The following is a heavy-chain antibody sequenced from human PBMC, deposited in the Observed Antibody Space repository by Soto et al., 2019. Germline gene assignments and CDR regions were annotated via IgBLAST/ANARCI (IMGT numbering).Heavy chain of an antibody. CDR3: ARAQVSGTIEIGFSV. J-gene: IGHJ3*01. Sequence: QVQLVQSGAEVKKPGASVKISCKASGDTFSHYYMHWVRQAPGQGLEWMSIIYPTFHSPMYSENFQDRLTVTSDASTLTVYMELSSLKSEDTAVYYCARAQVSGTIEIGFSVWGQGTLVTVSS. V-gene: IGHV1-46*01. CDR2: IYPTFHSP. D-gene: IGHD1-26*01. CDR1: GDTFSHYY.